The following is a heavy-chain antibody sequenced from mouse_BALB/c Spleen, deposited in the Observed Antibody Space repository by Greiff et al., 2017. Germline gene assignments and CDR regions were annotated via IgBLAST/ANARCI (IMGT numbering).Heavy chain of an antibody. CDR3: ARGGYYAMDY. Sequence: QVQLQQSGPELVKPGASVKMSCKASGYTFTSYYIHWVKQRPGQGLEWIGWIYPGDGSTKYNEKFKGKTTLTADKSSSTAYMLLSSLTSEDSAIYFCARGGYYAMDYWGQGTSVTVSS. CDR1: GYTFTSYY. V-gene: IGHV1S56*01. J-gene: IGHJ4*01. CDR2: IYPGDGST.